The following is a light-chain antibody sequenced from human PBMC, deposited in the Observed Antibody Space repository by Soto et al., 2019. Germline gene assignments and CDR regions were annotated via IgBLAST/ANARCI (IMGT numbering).Light chain of an antibody. V-gene: IGKV1-5*01. CDR3: QQYSHLIT. Sequence: DIQMTQSPSTQSASVGDRVTITCRASQSIGNWLAWYQQKPGKAPNILIHDASNLETGVPSRFSGSGSGTDSTFTIRSLQPEDIATYYCQQYSHLITFGQGTRVEIK. CDR2: DAS. J-gene: IGKJ5*01. CDR1: QSIGNW.